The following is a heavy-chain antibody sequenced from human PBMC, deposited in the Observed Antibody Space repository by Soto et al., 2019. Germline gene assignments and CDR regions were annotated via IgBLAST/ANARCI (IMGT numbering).Heavy chain of an antibody. Sequence: GGSLRLSCAGSGFTFTNAWMSWVRQAPGMRLEWVGLIKSKTDGGTTDYAAPVKGRFTFSRDDSKNTLYLQVNSLKTEDTAVYYCTTIGYSNTWSIDHWVQGTLVTVSS. V-gene: IGHV3-15*01. CDR2: IKSKTDGGTT. CDR1: GFTFTNAW. J-gene: IGHJ4*02. D-gene: IGHD6-13*01. CDR3: TTIGYSNTWSIDH.